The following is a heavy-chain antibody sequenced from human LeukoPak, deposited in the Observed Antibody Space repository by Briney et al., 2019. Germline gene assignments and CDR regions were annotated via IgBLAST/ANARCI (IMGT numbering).Heavy chain of an antibody. CDR1: GFTFSNYS. J-gene: IGHJ4*02. Sequence: GGSLRLACAASGFTFSNYSMSWVRQAPGRGLQWVSFISDDGGSTYYADSVKGRFTISRDNSKDTLLLQMNSLRAEDTATYYCAKLTWVERCGDRTGPLFGYWGQGTLVSVSS. D-gene: IGHD3-10*01. CDR3: AKLTWVERCGDRTGPLFGY. CDR2: ISDDGGST. V-gene: IGHV3-23*01.